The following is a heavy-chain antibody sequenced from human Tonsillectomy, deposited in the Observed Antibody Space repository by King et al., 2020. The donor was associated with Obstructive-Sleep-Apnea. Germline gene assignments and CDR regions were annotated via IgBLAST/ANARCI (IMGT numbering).Heavy chain of an antibody. V-gene: IGHV5-51*01. D-gene: IGHD2-8*01. CDR2: IYPGDSDS. Sequence: VQLVESGTEVKQPGESLKISCKGSGYSFNTYWIGWVRQMPGKGLEWMGIIYPGDSDSRYSPSFQGQVTISADKSINTAYLQWTSLKASDTAMYFCARRSRKSVRRSALDYWGQGTLVAVSS. CDR1: GYSFNTYW. J-gene: IGHJ4*02. CDR3: ARRSRKSVRRSALDY.